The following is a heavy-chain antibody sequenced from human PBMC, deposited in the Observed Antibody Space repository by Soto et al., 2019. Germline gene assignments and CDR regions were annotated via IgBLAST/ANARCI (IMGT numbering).Heavy chain of an antibody. V-gene: IGHV1-8*01. CDR2: MNPNSGNT. CDR1: GYTFTSYD. CDR3: ARGLEWSWSLDP. D-gene: IGHD3-3*01. J-gene: IGHJ5*02. Sequence: QVQLVQSGAEVKKPGASVKVSCKASGYTFTSYDINWVRQATGQGLEWMGWMNPNSGNTGYAQKFQGGVTRTRNPSISTAYMELSSLRSEDTAMYYCARGLEWSWSLDPWGQGTLVTVSS.